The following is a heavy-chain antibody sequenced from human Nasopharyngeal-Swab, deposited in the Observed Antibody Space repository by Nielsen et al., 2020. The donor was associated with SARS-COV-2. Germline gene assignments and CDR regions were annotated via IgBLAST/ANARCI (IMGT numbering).Heavy chain of an antibody. D-gene: IGHD6-19*01. CDR2: IIPYNGNT. J-gene: IGHJ4*02. Sequence: ASVKVSCKASGYTFTTYGVSWVRQAPGQGLEWMGWIIPYNGNTNYAQKLQGRVTITTDTSTSTAYMELRSLRSDDTALYYCARGVAVAGTELEFDYWGQGTLVTVAS. V-gene: IGHV1-18*04. CDR1: GYTFTTYG. CDR3: ARGVAVAGTELEFDY.